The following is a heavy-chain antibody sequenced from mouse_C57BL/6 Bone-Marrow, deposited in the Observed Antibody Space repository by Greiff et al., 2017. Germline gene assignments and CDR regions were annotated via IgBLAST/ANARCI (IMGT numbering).Heavy chain of an antibody. CDR2: IDPSISYT. CDR1: GYTFTTYG. V-gene: IGHV1-50*01. J-gene: IGHJ4*01. Sequence: QVQLKQPGAELVKPGASLKLSCTASGYTFTTYGMHWVKQSPGQGLEWIGEIDPSISYTNSNHKFKDKATLTIDTSSSTAYMQLNSLTSEDSAVYYCARGTKAMDYWGQGTAVTVSS. D-gene: IGHD1-3*01. CDR3: ARGTKAMDY.